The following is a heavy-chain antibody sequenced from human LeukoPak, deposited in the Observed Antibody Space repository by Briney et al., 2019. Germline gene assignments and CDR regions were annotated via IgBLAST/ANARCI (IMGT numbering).Heavy chain of an antibody. CDR2: TYYLSKWYN. CDR3: ARWQHGPRYFDY. D-gene: IGHD5-24*01. CDR1: GDSVSTNSAA. J-gene: IGHJ4*02. V-gene: IGHV6-1*01. Sequence: SQTLSLTCAISGDSVSTNSAAWNWLRLSPSRGLEWLGRTYYLSKWYNEYAVSVNSRININADTSKNHFSLQPDSVTPEDTAIYYCARWQHGPRYFDYWGQGTLVTVSS.